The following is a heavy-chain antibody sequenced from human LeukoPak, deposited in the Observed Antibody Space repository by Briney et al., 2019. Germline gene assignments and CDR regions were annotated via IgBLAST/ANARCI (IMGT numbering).Heavy chain of an antibody. J-gene: IGHJ4*02. V-gene: IGHV3-21*01. CDR3: ATGDGYKFDY. CDR1: GFTFTSYA. CDR2: ISSTSSYI. D-gene: IGHD5-24*01. Sequence: GGSLRLSCAASGFTFTSYAMNWVRQAPGKGLEWVSSISSTSSYIYYADSVKGRFTISRDNAKNSLYLQMNGLRAEDTAVYYCATGDGYKFDYWGQGTLVTVSS.